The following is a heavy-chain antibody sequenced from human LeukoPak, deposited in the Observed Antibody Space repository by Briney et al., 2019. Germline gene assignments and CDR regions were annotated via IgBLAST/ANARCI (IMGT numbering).Heavy chain of an antibody. V-gene: IGHV3-48*02. Sequence: GGSLRLSCEVSGFTFSSYSMNWVRQAPGKGLEWLSFINSASSYIDYADSVKGRFSISRDNVKNSLHLQMNSLRDEDTAVYYCARGHGDGAWLIDYWGPGTLVTISS. CDR2: INSASSYI. CDR3: ARGHGDGAWLIDY. J-gene: IGHJ4*02. D-gene: IGHD3-9*01. CDR1: GFTFSSYS.